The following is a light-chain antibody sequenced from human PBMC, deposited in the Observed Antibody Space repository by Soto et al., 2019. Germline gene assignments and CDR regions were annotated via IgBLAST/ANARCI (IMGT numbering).Light chain of an antibody. CDR1: QSISSW. J-gene: IGKJ5*01. CDR3: QQYIRYPLT. CDR2: KAS. V-gene: IGKV1-5*03. Sequence: EIQMTQSPSTLSASVGDRVTITCRASQSISSWLAWYQQKPEKAPNLLIYKASSLESGVPSRFSATGSGTEFTLTISTLQPDDFATYYCQQYIRYPLTFGQGTRLEI.